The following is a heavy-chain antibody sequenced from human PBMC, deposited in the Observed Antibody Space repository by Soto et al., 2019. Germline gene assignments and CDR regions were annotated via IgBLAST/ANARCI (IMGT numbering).Heavy chain of an antibody. J-gene: IGHJ4*02. CDR3: ARDGLLFSGPYRPSRFDY. CDR1: GFQFSDYW. Sequence: GGSLRLSCAASGFQFSDYWMSWVRPAPGKGLEWVGNIKHDTSEAHYADSVKGRFTITRDNIKNFLFLQMRDLRADDTASYYCARDGLLFSGPYRPSRFDYWGLGALVSVSS. V-gene: IGHV3-7*03. CDR2: IKHDTSEA. D-gene: IGHD3-16*02.